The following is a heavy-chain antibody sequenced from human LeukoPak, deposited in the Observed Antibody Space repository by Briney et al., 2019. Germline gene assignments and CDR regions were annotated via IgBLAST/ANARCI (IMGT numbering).Heavy chain of an antibody. V-gene: IGHV3-48*01. CDR2: IRDGRVSL. CDR3: ARDDNWAFDS. D-gene: IGHD3-16*01. J-gene: IGHJ4*02. CDR1: GFTFSSYS. Sequence: GGSLRLSCAASGFTFSSYSRNWLRQAPGKGLEGVSCIRDGRVSLNYSDYVKGRFTSSRDNAKNSLYLKMNSLRADDTALYYCARDDNWAFDSWGQGTLVTVSS.